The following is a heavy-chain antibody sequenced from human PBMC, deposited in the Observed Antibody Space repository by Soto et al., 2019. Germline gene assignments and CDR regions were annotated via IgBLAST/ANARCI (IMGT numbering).Heavy chain of an antibody. J-gene: IGHJ6*02. CDR2: IDPSDSYT. Sequence: GESLKISCKGSGYSFTSYWISWVRQMPGKGLEWMGRIDPSDSYTNYSPSSQGHVTISADKSISTAYLQWSSLKASDTAMYYCARRGWELLDYGMDVWGQGTTVTVSS. CDR3: ARRGWELLDYGMDV. CDR1: GYSFTSYW. V-gene: IGHV5-10-1*01. D-gene: IGHD1-26*01.